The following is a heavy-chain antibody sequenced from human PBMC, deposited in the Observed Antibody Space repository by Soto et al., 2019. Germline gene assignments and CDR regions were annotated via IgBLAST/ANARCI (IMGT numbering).Heavy chain of an antibody. Sequence: GGSLRLSCAASGFSFGDYAMHWVRQAPGKGLEWVSGISWNSGYIYYADSVKGRFTISRDDSKNTAYLQMNSLKTEDTAVYYCTLAVAGPNDYWGQGTLVTVSS. CDR3: TLAVAGPNDY. V-gene: IGHV3-9*01. CDR1: GFSFGDYA. D-gene: IGHD6-19*01. CDR2: ISWNSGYI. J-gene: IGHJ4*02.